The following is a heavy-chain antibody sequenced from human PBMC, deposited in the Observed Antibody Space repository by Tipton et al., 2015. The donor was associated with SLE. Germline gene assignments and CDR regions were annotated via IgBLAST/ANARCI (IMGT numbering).Heavy chain of an antibody. D-gene: IGHD3-22*01. CDR3: NAWLLPQFYFDY. J-gene: IGHJ4*02. CDR1: GFIFSSYS. V-gene: IGHV3-21*01. Sequence: SLRLSCAASGFIFSSYSMNWVRQAPGKGLEWVSSIGSSSSYIYYADSVKGRFTISRDNAKNALHLQMNSLRTEDTAMYYCNAWLLPQFYFDYWGQGTLVTVSS. CDR2: IGSSSSYI.